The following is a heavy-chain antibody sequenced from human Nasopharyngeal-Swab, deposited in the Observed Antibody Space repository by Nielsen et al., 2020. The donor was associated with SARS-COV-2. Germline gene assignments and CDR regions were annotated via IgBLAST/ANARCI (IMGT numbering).Heavy chain of an antibody. J-gene: IGHJ4*02. D-gene: IGHD3-16*02. CDR3: ARDYDYVWGRYRWYFDY. V-gene: IGHV1-18*04. Sequence: ASVKVSCKASGGTFTSYGISWVRQAPGQGLEWMGWISTYNGNTKYAQKLQGRVTMTTDTSTSTAYMELRSLRSDDTAVYYCARDYDYVWGRYRWYFDYWGQGTLVTVSS. CDR2: ISTYNGNT. CDR1: GGTFTSYG.